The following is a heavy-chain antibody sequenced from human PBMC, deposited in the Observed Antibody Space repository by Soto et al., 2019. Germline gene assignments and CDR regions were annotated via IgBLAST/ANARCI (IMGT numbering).Heavy chain of an antibody. CDR2: IGTAGDT. CDR1: GFTFSSYD. D-gene: IGHD5-12*01. V-gene: IGHV3-13*01. J-gene: IGHJ6*02. Sequence: GGSLRLSCAASGFTFSSYDMHWVRQATGKGLEWVSAIGTAGDTYYPGSVKGRFTISRENAKNSLYLQMNSLRAEDTAVYYCARVATLGRYYYYGMDVWGQGTTVTVS. CDR3: ARVATLGRYYYYGMDV.